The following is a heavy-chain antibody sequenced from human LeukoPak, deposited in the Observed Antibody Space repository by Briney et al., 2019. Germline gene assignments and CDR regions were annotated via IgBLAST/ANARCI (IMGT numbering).Heavy chain of an antibody. Sequence: SETLSLTCTVSGGSISSGDYYWSWIRQPPGKGLEWIGYIYYSGSTYYNPSLKSRVTISVDTSKNQFSLELSSVTAADTAVYYCARGVDGDYGGYFDYWGQGTLVTVSS. CDR1: GGSISSGDYY. V-gene: IGHV4-30-4*08. J-gene: IGHJ4*02. CDR2: IYYSGST. D-gene: IGHD4-23*01. CDR3: ARGVDGDYGGYFDY.